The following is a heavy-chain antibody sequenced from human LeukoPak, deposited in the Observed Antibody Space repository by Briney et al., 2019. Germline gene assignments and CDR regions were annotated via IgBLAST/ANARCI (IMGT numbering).Heavy chain of an antibody. Sequence: GGSLRLSCAASGFTVSTNYMSWVRQAPGKGLEWVSVIYRDDTTYYADSVKGRFTISRDNSKNTLYLQMSSLRAEDTAVYYCARAFRGVNWFDPWGQGTLVTVSS. V-gene: IGHV3-53*01. CDR2: IYRDDTT. CDR3: ARAFRGVNWFDP. J-gene: IGHJ5*02. CDR1: GFTVSTNY. D-gene: IGHD3-10*01.